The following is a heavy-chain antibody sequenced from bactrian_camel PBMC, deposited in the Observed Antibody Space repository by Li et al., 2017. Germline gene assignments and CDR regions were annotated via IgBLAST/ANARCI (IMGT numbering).Heavy chain of an antibody. V-gene: IGHV3S40*01. CDR1: GYTTTSRTY. D-gene: IGHD7*01. CDR3: AADLPSGGWPGLFSFDRSFNS. J-gene: IGHJ6*01. CDR2: IYIGDGRT. Sequence: VQLVESGGGSVEAGGSLKLSCVASGYTTTSRTYMAWFRQAPGKEREGVAAIYIGDGRTYYADSVKERFTISKDNYQQTIYLQMNNVKSDDSAMYYCAADLPSGGWPGLFSFDRSFNSWGQGTQVTVS.